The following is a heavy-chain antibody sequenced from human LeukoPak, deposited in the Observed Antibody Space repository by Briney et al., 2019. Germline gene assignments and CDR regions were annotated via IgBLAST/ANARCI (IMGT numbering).Heavy chain of an antibody. V-gene: IGHV3-21*06. CDR1: GFTFSSNY. D-gene: IGHD6-6*01. Sequence: GGSLRLSCAASGFTFSSNYMSWVRQAPGKGLEWVSSISSGSTYMYYADSVKGRFTISRDNAQNSVFLQMNSLRAEDTAVYYCGRVGGRSKAAKGDAFDIWGQGTMVVVSS. CDR3: GRVGGRSKAAKGDAFDI. J-gene: IGHJ3*02. CDR2: ISSGSTYM.